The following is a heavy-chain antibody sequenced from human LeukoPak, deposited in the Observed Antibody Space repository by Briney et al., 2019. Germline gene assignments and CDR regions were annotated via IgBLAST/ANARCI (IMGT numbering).Heavy chain of an antibody. J-gene: IGHJ4*02. CDR1: GFTFDDYG. V-gene: IGHV3-20*04. D-gene: IGHD1-1*01. Sequence: GSLILSCAASGFTFDDYGMSWVRQAPGKGLEWVSGINWNGGSTGYADSVKGRFTISRDNAKNSLYLQMNSLRAEDTAVYYCARGWYNWNDGMNYWGQGTLVTVSS. CDR3: ARGWYNWNDGMNY. CDR2: INWNGGST.